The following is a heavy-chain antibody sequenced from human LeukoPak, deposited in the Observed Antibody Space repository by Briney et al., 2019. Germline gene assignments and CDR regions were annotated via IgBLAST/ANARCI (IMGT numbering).Heavy chain of an antibody. CDR3: AKAPRSGNEVYYYYYRDF. V-gene: IGHV3-30*02. J-gene: IGHJ6*03. CDR1: GFTFSSYC. CDR2: IRNDGSNK. Sequence: GGSLRLSCAASGFTFSSYCMNWVRQAPGKGLEWVACIRNDGSNKYYADSVKGRFTISRDNSKNTLYLQMNSLRAEDTAVYYCAKAPRSGNEVYYYYYRDFWGKGTTVTVSS. D-gene: IGHD3-10*01.